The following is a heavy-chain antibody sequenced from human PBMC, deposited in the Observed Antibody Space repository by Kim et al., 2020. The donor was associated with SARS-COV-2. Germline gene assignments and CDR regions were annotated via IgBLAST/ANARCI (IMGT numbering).Heavy chain of an antibody. D-gene: IGHD3-10*01. CDR2: IHSSGNT. V-gene: IGHV4-59*08. Sequence: SETLSLTCTVSGGSISSYYWFWIRQAPGRGLEWIAEIHSSGNTDHNPSLRSRVTISIDTSKNQFSLSLTSVTAADTAVYYCARRGGGFGEGQFDSWGQGTLVTVSS. CDR3: ARRGGGFGEGQFDS. J-gene: IGHJ4*02. CDR1: GGSISSYY.